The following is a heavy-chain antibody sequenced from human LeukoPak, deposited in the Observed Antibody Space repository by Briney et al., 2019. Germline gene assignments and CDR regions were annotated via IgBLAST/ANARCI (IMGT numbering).Heavy chain of an antibody. V-gene: IGHV4-59*01. CDR3: ARVPVRGVIITYGMDV. CDR1: GGSISSYY. Sequence: SETLSLTCTVSGGSISSYYWSWIRQPPGEGLEWIGYIYYSGSTNYNPSLKSRVTISVDTSKKQFSLKLSSVTAADTAGYYCARVPVRGVIITYGMDVWGQGTTVTVSS. J-gene: IGHJ6*02. D-gene: IGHD3-10*02. CDR2: IYYSGST.